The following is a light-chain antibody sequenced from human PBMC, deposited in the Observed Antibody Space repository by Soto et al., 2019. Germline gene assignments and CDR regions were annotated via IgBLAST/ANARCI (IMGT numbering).Light chain of an antibody. V-gene: IGKV1-5*03. CDR1: QSISSW. CDR2: KAS. CDR3: QQYNDNWT. Sequence: DIQLTQSPSTLSASVGDGVTITCRASQSISSWLAWYQQKPGKAPKLLIYKASTLQSGVPSRFSGSGSGTEFTLAISSLQPDDFATYYCQQYNDNWTFGQGTKV. J-gene: IGKJ1*01.